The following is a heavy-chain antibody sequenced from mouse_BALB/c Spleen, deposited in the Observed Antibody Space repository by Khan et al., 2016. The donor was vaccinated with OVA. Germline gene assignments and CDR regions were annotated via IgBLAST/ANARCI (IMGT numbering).Heavy chain of an antibody. CDR3: ALIYYYSSGFDC. D-gene: IGHD1-1*01. CDR1: GYSFTDYN. V-gene: IGHV1S135*01. Sequence: EVQLQQSGPELVNPGASVKVSCKASGYSFTDYNIFWVKQSLGKSLEWIGYIDPYNGGTNYNQKFKGEATLTVDKSSTTALMNPHSLTSEDSAVYYCALIYYYSSGFDCWGQGTTLTVSS. CDR2: IDPYNGGT. J-gene: IGHJ2*01.